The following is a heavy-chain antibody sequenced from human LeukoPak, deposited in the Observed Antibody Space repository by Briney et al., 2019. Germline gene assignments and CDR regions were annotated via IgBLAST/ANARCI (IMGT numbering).Heavy chain of an antibody. CDR3: VREGWSTFYDY. CDR1: GFTFSSYW. V-gene: IGHV3-7*01. CDR2: IKQDGSEK. J-gene: IGHJ4*02. D-gene: IGHD1-26*01. Sequence: GGSLRLSCAASGFTFSSYWMSWVRQAPGKGLEWVANIKQDGSEKYYVDSVKGRFTISRDNARNSLYLQMNTLRDDDTAIYYCVREGWSTFYDYWGQGTLVTVSS.